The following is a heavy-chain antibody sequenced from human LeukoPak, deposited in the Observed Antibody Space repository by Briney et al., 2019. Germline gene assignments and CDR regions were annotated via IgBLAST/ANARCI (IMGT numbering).Heavy chain of an antibody. CDR3: AREVYSYGIVPQYYFDY. CDR2: IIPIFGTA. CDR1: GGTFSSYA. D-gene: IGHD5-18*01. V-gene: IGHV1-69*05. J-gene: IGHJ4*02. Sequence: SVKVSCKASGGTFSSYAISWVRQAPGQGLEWMGRIIPIFGTANYAQKFHGRVTITTDESTSTAYMELSSLRSEDTAVYYCAREVYSYGIVPQYYFDYWGQGTLVTVSS.